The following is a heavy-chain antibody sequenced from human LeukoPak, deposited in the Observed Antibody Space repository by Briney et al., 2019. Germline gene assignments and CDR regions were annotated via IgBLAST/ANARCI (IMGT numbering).Heavy chain of an antibody. CDR3: ARQRWLQFDY. CDR1: GGSISSYY. Sequence: SEALSLTCTVSGGSISSYYWSWIRQPPGKGLEWIGYIYYSGSTNYNPSLKSRVTISVDTSKNQFSLKLSSVTAADTAVYYCARQRWLQFDYWGQGTLVTVSS. D-gene: IGHD5-24*01. J-gene: IGHJ4*02. CDR2: IYYSGST. V-gene: IGHV4-59*08.